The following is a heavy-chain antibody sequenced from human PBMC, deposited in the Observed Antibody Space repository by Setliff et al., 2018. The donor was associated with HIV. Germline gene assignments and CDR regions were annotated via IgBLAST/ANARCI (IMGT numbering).Heavy chain of an antibody. Sequence: ASVKVSCKASGYTFTSYDINWVRQATGQGLEWMGWMNPNSGNTGYAQKFQGRLTMTRNTSISTAYMELSRLRPEDTAVYYCLIGGRRYPSGWEHWGQGTLVTVSS. V-gene: IGHV1-8*01. J-gene: IGHJ1*01. CDR2: MNPNSGNT. CDR1: GYTFTSYD. CDR3: LIGGRRYPSGWEH. D-gene: IGHD6-25*01.